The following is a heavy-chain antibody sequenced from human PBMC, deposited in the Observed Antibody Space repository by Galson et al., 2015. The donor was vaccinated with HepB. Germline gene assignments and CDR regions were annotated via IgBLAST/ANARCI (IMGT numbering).Heavy chain of an antibody. D-gene: IGHD5-12*01. CDR1: GGSISSSNW. V-gene: IGHV4-4*02. J-gene: IGHJ4*02. CDR2: IYHTGNT. CDR3: ARDRVDRVTDY. Sequence: SETLSLTCTVSGGSISSSNWWSWVRQPPGEGLEWIGEIYHTGNTNYNPSLKSRVSISVDKSKNQFSLELSSVTAADTAIYYCARDRVDRVTDYRGQGTQVTVSS.